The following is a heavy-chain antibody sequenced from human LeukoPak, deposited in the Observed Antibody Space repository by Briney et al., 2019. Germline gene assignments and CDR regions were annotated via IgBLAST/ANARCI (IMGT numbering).Heavy chain of an antibody. CDR3: ARGPLGRWVTIDY. J-gene: IGHJ4*02. V-gene: IGHV4-30-2*01. Sequence: KPSETLSLTCAVSGGSISSGGYSWSWIRQPPGKGLEWIGYIYHSGSTYYNPSLKSRVTISVDRSKNQFSLKLSSVTAADTAVYYCARGPLGRWVTIDYWGQGALVTVSS. D-gene: IGHD4-23*01. CDR1: GGSISSGGYS. CDR2: IYHSGST.